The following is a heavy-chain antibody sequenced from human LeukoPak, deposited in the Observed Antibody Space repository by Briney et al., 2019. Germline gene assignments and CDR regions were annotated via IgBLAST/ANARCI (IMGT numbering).Heavy chain of an antibody. CDR3: VKPGVVVTAGHALDI. Sequence: PGGSLRLSCSASGFTFSSYAMHWVRQAPGKGLEYVSAISSNGGSTYYADSVKGRFTISRDNSKNTLYLQMSSLRAEDTAVYYCVKPGVVVTAGHALDIWGQGTMVTVSS. J-gene: IGHJ3*02. V-gene: IGHV3-64D*09. CDR1: GFTFSSYA. D-gene: IGHD2-21*02. CDR2: ISSNGGST.